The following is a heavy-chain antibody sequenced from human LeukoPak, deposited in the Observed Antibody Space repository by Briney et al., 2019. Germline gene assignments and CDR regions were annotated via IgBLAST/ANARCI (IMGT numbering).Heavy chain of an antibody. CDR2: IIPILGIA. CDR1: GYTFTSYG. Sequence: SVKVSRKASGYTFTSYGISWVRQAPGQGLEWMGRIIPILGIANYAQKFQGRVTMTRDTSTSTVYMELSSLRSEDTAVYYCALAVAGTGWFDPWGQGTLVTVSS. CDR3: ALAVAGTGWFDP. J-gene: IGHJ5*02. V-gene: IGHV1-69*04. D-gene: IGHD6-19*01.